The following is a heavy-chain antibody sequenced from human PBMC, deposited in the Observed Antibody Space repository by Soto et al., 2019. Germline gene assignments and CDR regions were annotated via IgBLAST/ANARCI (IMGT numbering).Heavy chain of an antibody. D-gene: IGHD3-22*01. CDR2: IYYSGST. Sequence: SETLSLTCTVSGGSISSGGYYWSWIRQHPGKGLEWIGYIYYSGSTYYNPSLKSRVTISVDTSKNQFSLKLSSVTAADTAVYYCATYYYDSSGYSKDAFDIWGQGTMVTVSS. CDR3: ATYYYDSSGYSKDAFDI. CDR1: GGSISSGGYY. V-gene: IGHV4-30-4*08. J-gene: IGHJ3*02.